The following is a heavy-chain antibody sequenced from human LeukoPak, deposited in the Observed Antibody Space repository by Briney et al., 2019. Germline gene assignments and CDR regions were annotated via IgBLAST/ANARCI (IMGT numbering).Heavy chain of an antibody. CDR1: GGTFSSYA. CDR3: ASTIFGVERNDY. CDR2: IIPIFGTA. D-gene: IGHD3-3*01. V-gene: IGHV1-69*05. J-gene: IGHJ4*02. Sequence: GASVKVSCKASGGTFSSYAISWVRQAPGQGLEWMGGIIPIFGTANYAQKFQGRVTITTDESTSTAYMELSSLRSEDTAVYYCASTIFGVERNDYWGQGTRVTVSS.